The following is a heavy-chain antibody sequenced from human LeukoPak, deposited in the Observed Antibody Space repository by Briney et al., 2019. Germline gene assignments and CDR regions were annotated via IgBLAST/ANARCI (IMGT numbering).Heavy chain of an antibody. V-gene: IGHV1-2*02. J-gene: IGHJ4*02. CDR3: ARENNYYNSVGYLYYFNN. D-gene: IGHD3-22*01. CDR2: INPNSGGT. Sequence: ASVKVSCKASGYTFTSYYIHWVRQAPGQGLEWMGWINPNSGGTNTAQKFQGRVTMTRDTSLNTAYMELSRLRSDDTAGYYCARENNYYNSVGYLYYFNNWGRGTRATASS. CDR1: GYTFTSYY.